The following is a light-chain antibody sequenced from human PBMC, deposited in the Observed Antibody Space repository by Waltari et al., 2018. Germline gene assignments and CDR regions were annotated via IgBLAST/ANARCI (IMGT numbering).Light chain of an antibody. CDR3: QQSYSPLT. Sequence: DFQMTQSPSSLSASVGDRVTITCRASQSISTYLNWYQQKPGKAPNLLIYAASSLQSGVPSRFSGSGYGTDFTLTISRLQPEDFATYYCQQSYSPLTFGGGTKVEIK. J-gene: IGKJ4*01. CDR1: QSISTY. CDR2: AAS. V-gene: IGKV1-39*01.